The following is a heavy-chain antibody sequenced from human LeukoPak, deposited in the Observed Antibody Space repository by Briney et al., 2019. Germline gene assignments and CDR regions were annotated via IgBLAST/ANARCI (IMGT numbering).Heavy chain of an antibody. CDR1: GITFINAW. Sequence: GGSLRLSCAASGITFINAWMNWVRQAPGKGLEWVGRIKSLSDGGTTEYAAPVEGRFTISRDDRKNTVYLQLNSLKMEDTAVYYCTTPLTTVTTQPFDSWGQGTLVTASS. CDR3: TTPLTTVTTQPFDS. D-gene: IGHD4-11*01. CDR2: IKSLSDGGTT. V-gene: IGHV3-15*01. J-gene: IGHJ4*02.